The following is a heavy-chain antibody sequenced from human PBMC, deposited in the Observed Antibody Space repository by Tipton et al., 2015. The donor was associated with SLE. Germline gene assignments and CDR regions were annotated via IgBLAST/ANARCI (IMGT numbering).Heavy chain of an antibody. D-gene: IGHD6-19*01. J-gene: IGHJ2*01. V-gene: IGHV4-34*01. CDR1: GGSFSGYY. Sequence: TLSLTCAVYGGSFSGYYWSWIRQPPGKGLEWIGEINHRGSTNYNPSLKSRVTISVDKSKNQFSLKLSSVTAADTAVYYCARGRGAVAGRRYFDLWGRGTLVTVPS. CDR2: INHRGST. CDR3: ARGRGAVAGRRYFDL.